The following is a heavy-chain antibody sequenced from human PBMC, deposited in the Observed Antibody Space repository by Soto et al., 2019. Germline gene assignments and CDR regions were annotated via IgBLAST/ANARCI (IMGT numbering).Heavy chain of an antibody. V-gene: IGHV3-30*18. CDR2: ISYDGSNK. CDR1: GFTFSSYG. D-gene: IGHD5-12*01. CDR3: AKSRGYDPKIYYYYYYLDV. Sequence: GGSLRLSCAASGFTFSSYGMHWVRQAPGKGLEWVAVISYDGSNKYYADSVKGRFTISRDNSKNTLYLQMNSLRAEDTAVYYCAKSRGYDPKIYYYYYYLDVWGKGTTVTVSS. J-gene: IGHJ6*03.